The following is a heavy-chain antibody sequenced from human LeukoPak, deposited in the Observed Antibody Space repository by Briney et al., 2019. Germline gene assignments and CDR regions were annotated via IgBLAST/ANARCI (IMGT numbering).Heavy chain of an antibody. J-gene: IGHJ3*02. CDR1: GFSFSSYW. V-gene: IGHV3-74*01. Sequence: GGSLRLSCAASGFSFSSYWLHWVRQAPGKGLVWVSRINGDGSSTRYADSVKGRFTISRDNAKNTLYLQMNSLRAEDTAVYYCARGGLNALEAFDIWGQGTLVTVCS. CDR2: INGDGSST. CDR3: ARGGLNALEAFDI. D-gene: IGHD1-1*01.